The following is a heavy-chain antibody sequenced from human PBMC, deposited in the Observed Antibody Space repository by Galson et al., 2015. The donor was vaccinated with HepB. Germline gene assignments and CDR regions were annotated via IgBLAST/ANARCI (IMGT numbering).Heavy chain of an antibody. CDR1: EFTLSDYP. CDR3: AREGLEWSDNGMDV. Sequence: SLRLSCAASEFTLSDYPMHWVRQAPGKGLEWVAFVSYDGRNKDYAESVKGRVTISRDNSKNRLYLHMNSLRVGDTAVYYCAREGLEWSDNGMDVWGQGTTVTVSS. J-gene: IGHJ6*02. CDR2: VSYDGRNK. V-gene: IGHV3-30*04. D-gene: IGHD3-3*01.